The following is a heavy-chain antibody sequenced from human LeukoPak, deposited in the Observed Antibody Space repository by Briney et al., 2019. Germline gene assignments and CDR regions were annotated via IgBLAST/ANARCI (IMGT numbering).Heavy chain of an antibody. CDR3: ARVNLAYCGGDCFDAFDI. CDR2: ISAYNDNT. J-gene: IGHJ3*02. D-gene: IGHD2-21*02. CDR1: GYTFTGYG. Sequence: ASVKVSCKASGYTFTGYGISWVLQAPGQGLEWMGWISAYNDNTNYAQKVQGRVTMTTDTSTSTAYMELRSLRSDDTAVYYCARVNLAYCGGDCFDAFDIWGQGTMVTVSS. V-gene: IGHV1-18*01.